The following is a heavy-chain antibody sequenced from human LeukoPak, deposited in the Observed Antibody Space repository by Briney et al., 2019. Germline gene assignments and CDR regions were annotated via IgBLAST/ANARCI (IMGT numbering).Heavy chain of an antibody. CDR3: ARDRDCSSTSCASITIFGEGADAFDI. Sequence: PGRSLRLSCAASGFTFSSYAMHWVRQAPGKGLEWVAVISYDGSNKYYADSVKGRFTISRDNSKNTLYLQMNSLRAEDTAVYYCARDRDCSSTSCASITIFGEGADAFDIWGQGTMVTVSS. CDR1: GFTFSSYA. D-gene: IGHD2-2*01. CDR2: ISYDGSNK. V-gene: IGHV3-30-3*01. J-gene: IGHJ3*02.